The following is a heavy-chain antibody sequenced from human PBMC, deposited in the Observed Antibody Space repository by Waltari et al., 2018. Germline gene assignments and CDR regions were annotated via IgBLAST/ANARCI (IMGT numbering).Heavy chain of an antibody. V-gene: IGHV1-2*02. CDR2: INPNSGGT. Sequence: QVQLVQSGAEVKKPGASVKVSCKASGYTFTGYYMHWVRQAPGQGLEWMVWINPNSGGTNYAQKFQGRVTMTRDTSISTAYMELSRLRSDDTAVYYCARGYGGNSGFRAFDIWGQGTMVTVSS. J-gene: IGHJ3*02. CDR3: ARGYGGNSGFRAFDI. CDR1: GYTFTGYY. D-gene: IGHD4-17*01.